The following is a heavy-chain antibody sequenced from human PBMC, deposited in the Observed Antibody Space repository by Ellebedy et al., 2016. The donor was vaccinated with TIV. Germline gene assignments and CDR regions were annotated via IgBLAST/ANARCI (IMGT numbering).Heavy chain of an antibody. D-gene: IGHD2-21*02. CDR1: GFPFSSYG. CDR3: AREWGVRAAYCGGDCYSEYFDY. CDR2: IWYDGSNK. J-gene: IGHJ4*02. Sequence: GESLKISCAASGFPFSSYGMHWVRQAPGKGLEWVAVIWYDGSNKYYADSVKGRFPISRDNSKNKLYLQMNSLRAEETAVYYCAREWGVRAAYCGGDCYSEYFDYWGQGTLVTVSS. V-gene: IGHV3-33*08.